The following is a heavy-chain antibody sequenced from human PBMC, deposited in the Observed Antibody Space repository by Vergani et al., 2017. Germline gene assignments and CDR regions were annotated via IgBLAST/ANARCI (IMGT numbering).Heavy chain of an antibody. Sequence: QVQLQESGPGLVKPPGTLSLTCAVSGDSISSNNCWTWVRQPPGKGLEWIGEINHSRSTNYNPSLKSRVTISVDTSKNQFSLKLSSVTATDTAVYYCARGYNRILGVGNGYYRDVWGKGTTVTVSS. CDR2: INHSRST. J-gene: IGHJ6*03. CDR1: GDSISSNNC. D-gene: IGHD3-3*01. V-gene: IGHV4-4*03. CDR3: ARGYNRILGVGNGYYRDV.